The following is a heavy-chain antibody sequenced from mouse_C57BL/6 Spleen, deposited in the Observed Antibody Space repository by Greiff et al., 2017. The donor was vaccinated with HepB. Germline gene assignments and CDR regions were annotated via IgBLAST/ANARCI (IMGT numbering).Heavy chain of an antibody. CDR2: FYPGSGSI. CDR1: GYTFTEYT. V-gene: IGHV1-62-2*01. D-gene: IGHD2-1*01. CDR3: ARHEGGLLWYPYYFDY. Sequence: QVQLQQSGAELVKPGASVKLSCKASGYTFTEYTIHWVKQRSGQGLEWIGWFYPGSGSIKYNEKFKDKATLTADKSSSTVYMELSRLTSEDSAVYFCARHEGGLLWYPYYFDYWGQGTTLTVSS. J-gene: IGHJ2*01.